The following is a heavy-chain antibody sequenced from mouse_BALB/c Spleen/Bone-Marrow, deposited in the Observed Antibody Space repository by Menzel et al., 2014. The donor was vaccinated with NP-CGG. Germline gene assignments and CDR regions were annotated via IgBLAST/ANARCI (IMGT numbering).Heavy chain of an antibody. CDR2: ISGGGSYT. J-gene: IGHJ4*01. V-gene: IGHV5-9-2*01. CDR1: GFTFSSYG. Sequence: VKLQESGGGLVKPGGSLKLSCAASGFTFSSYGMSWVRQTPEKRLEWVATISGGGSYTYYPDSVKGRFTISRDNAKNNLYLQMSSLRSEDTALYYCARQNGNYGYYYAMDYWGQGTSVTVSS. CDR3: ARQNGNYGYYYAMDY. D-gene: IGHD2-1*01.